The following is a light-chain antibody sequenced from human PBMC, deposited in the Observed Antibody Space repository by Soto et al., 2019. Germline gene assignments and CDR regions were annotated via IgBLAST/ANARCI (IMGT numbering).Light chain of an antibody. CDR1: SRDVGGYNY. CDR2: DVS. V-gene: IGLV2-14*03. CDR3: SSYTTSNTRQIV. J-gene: IGLJ1*01. Sequence: SVLTRPASVSLSPGQSITISCTGTSRDVGGYNYVSWYQHHPGKAPKLIIYDVSNRPSGVSIRFSGSKSDNTASLTISGLQPEDEADYHCSSYTTSNTRQIVFGTGTKVTVL.